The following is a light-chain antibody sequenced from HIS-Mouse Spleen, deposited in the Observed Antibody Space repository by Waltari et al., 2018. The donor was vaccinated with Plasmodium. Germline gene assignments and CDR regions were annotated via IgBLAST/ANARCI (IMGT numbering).Light chain of an antibody. Sequence: SYELPQPPSVSVSPGQTARITCSGDALPKKSAYLYQQKSGQAPVLVIYEDSKRPSGIPERFSGSSSGTMATLTISGAQVEDEADYYCYSTDSSGNHRVFGGGTKLTVL. V-gene: IGLV3-10*01. CDR3: YSTDSSGNHRV. CDR2: EDS. CDR1: ALPKKS. J-gene: IGLJ3*02.